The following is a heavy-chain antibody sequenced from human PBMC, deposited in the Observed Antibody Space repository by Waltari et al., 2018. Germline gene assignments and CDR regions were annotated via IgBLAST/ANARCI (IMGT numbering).Heavy chain of an antibody. CDR2: IYYSGST. J-gene: IGHJ3*02. CDR3: ARGYYYDSSGYYYDAFDI. Sequence: QVQLQESGPGLVKPSETLSLTCTVSGGSISSYYWSWIRQPPGKGLEWIGYIYYSGSTHYNPALKSRVTISVDTSKNQFSLKLSSVTAADTAVYYCARGYYYDSSGYYYDAFDIWGQGTMVTVSS. D-gene: IGHD3-22*01. CDR1: GGSISSYY. V-gene: IGHV4-59*01.